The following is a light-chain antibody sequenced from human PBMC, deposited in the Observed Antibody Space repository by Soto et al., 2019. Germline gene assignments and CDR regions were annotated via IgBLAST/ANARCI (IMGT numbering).Light chain of an antibody. V-gene: IGKV4-1*01. J-gene: IGKJ2*01. CDR1: QTILYNSNNKHY. Sequence: DIVMTQSPDSLAVSLGERATINCKSSQTILYNSNNKHYLAWYQQKPGQPPKLLIYWASTRESGVPDRFRGRGSGTDFTLTISSLQAEDVAVDYCHQYYGNPSFGQGTKLEIK. CDR3: HQYYGNPS. CDR2: WAS.